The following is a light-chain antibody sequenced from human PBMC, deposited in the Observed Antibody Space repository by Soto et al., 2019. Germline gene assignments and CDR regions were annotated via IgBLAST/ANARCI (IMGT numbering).Light chain of an antibody. V-gene: IGLV2-14*01. CDR1: SNDIGGYNY. Sequence: QSVLTQPASVSGSPGQSITVSCTGTSNDIGGYNYVSWFQHHPDKAPKLIIYEVYDRPSGVSNRFSGSKSGNTASLTISGLQPEDEADYYCSSYTTNHTRVFGGGTKLTVL. CDR3: SSYTTNHTRV. CDR2: EVY. J-gene: IGLJ3*02.